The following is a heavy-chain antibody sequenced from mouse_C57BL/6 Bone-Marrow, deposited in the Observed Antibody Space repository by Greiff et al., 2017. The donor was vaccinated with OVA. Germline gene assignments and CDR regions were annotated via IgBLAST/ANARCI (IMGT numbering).Heavy chain of an antibody. CDR3: ARGSYYGSSQPYYAMDY. J-gene: IGHJ4*01. D-gene: IGHD1-1*01. V-gene: IGHV1-69*01. Sequence: VQLQQPGAELVMPGASVKLSCKASGYTFTSYWMHWVKQRPGQGLEWIGEIDPSDSYTNYNQKFKGKSTLTVDKSSSTAYMQLSSLTSEDSAVYYCARGSYYGSSQPYYAMDYWGKGTSVTVSS. CDR1: GYTFTSYW. CDR2: IDPSDSYT.